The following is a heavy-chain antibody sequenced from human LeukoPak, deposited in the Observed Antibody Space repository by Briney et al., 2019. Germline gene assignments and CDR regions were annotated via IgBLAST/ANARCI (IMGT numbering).Heavy chain of an antibody. V-gene: IGHV3-7*01. CDR2: IKQDESEK. D-gene: IGHD5-12*01. J-gene: IGHJ4*02. CDR1: GFTFSSYG. Sequence: GGSLRLSCAASGFTFSSYGMHWVRQAPGKGLEWVANIKQDESEKFYVDSVKGRFTISRDNAKNSLYLQMNSLRAEDTAVYYCARDPSGSDFDYWGQGTLVTVSS. CDR3: ARDPSGSDFDY.